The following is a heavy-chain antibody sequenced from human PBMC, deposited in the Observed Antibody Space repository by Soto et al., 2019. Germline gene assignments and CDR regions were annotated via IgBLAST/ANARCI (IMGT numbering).Heavy chain of an antibody. CDR2: IYYSGST. Sequence: QVQLQESGPGLVKPSQTLSLTCTVSGASISGDGYSWSWIRQQPGKGLQWIGYIYYSGSTYYTPSLKGRLTISADMSKNQFALELTSVTAADTAIYYCARGPYGDPAPRLDPWGQGALVTVSS. CDR3: ARGPYGDPAPRLDP. CDR1: GASISGDGYS. J-gene: IGHJ5*02. V-gene: IGHV4-31*03. D-gene: IGHD4-17*01.